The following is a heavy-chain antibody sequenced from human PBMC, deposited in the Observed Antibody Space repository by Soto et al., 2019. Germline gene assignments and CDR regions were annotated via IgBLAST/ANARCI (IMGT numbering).Heavy chain of an antibody. CDR3: ARVRGSYRPFDY. Sequence: GGSLRLSCAASGFTFSSYAMHWVRQAPGKGLEWVAVISYDGSNKYYADSVKGRFTISRDNSKNTLYLQMNSLRAEDTAVYYCARVRGSYRPFDYWGQGTLVTV. V-gene: IGHV3-30-3*01. D-gene: IGHD3-16*02. CDR2: ISYDGSNK. J-gene: IGHJ4*02. CDR1: GFTFSSYA.